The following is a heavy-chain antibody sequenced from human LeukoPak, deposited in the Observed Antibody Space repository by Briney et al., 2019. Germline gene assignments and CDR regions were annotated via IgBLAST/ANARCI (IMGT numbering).Heavy chain of an antibody. CDR3: ARVQPLPYLADCSGGSCPFGY. D-gene: IGHD2-15*01. CDR2: ISAYNGST. J-gene: IGHJ4*02. V-gene: IGHV1-18*01. Sequence: ASVKVSCKASGHTFTSYGISWVREAPGQGLEWMGWISAYNGSTNYAQKLQDRVTMTTDTSTSTAYMELRSLRSDDTALYYCARVQPLPYLADCSGGSCPFGYWGQGTLVTVSS. CDR1: GHTFTSYG.